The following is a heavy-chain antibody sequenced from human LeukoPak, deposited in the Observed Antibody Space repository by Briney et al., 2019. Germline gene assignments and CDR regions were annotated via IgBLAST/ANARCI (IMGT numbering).Heavy chain of an antibody. CDR2: IIPIFGTA. J-gene: IGHJ3*02. CDR1: GYTFTGHY. Sequence: ASVKVSCKASGYTFTGHYMHWVRQAPGQGLEWMGGIIPIFGTANYAQKFQGRVTITADESTSTAYMELSSLRSEDTAVYYCARGSTGTMHDAFDIWGQGTMVTVSS. D-gene: IGHD1-1*01. V-gene: IGHV1-69*13. CDR3: ARGSTGTMHDAFDI.